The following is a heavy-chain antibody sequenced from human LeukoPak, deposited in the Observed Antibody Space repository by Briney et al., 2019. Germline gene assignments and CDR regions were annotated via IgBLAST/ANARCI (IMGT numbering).Heavy chain of an antibody. V-gene: IGHV4-4*07. CDR2: IYTSGST. Sequence: SETLSLTCTVSGGSISSYYWSWIRQPAGKGLEWIGRIYTSGSTNYNPSLKSRVTISVDTSKNQFSLKLSSVTAADTAVYYCARHKPPTTVTTLPYYYYYYGMDVWGQGTTVTVSS. CDR3: ARHKPPTTVTTLPYYYYYYGMDV. D-gene: IGHD4-17*01. CDR1: GGSISSYY. J-gene: IGHJ6*02.